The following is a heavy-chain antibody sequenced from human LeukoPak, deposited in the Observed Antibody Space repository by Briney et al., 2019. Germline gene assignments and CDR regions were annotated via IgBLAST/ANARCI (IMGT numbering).Heavy chain of an antibody. J-gene: IGHJ4*02. D-gene: IGHD3-22*01. CDR2: ISSSSSYI. CDR1: GFSFSAYW. CDR3: ASPYYYDSSGTDY. V-gene: IGHV3-21*01. Sequence: GGSLRLSCEASGFSFSAYWMSWVRQAPGKGLEWVSSISSSSSYIYYADSVKGRFTISRDNAKNSLYLQMNSLRAEDTAVYYCASPYYYDSSGTDYRGQGTLVTVSS.